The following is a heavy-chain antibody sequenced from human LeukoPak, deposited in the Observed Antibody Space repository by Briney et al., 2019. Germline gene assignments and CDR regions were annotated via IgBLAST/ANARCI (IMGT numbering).Heavy chain of an antibody. CDR1: GGSISSYY. J-gene: IGHJ3*02. V-gene: IGHV4-59*08. CDR3: AGERSYYYDSRGAFDI. D-gene: IGHD3-22*01. Sequence: SETLSLTCTVSGGSISSYYWSWIRQPPGKGLEWIGYIYYSGSTNYNPSLKSRVTISVDTSKNQFSLKLSSVTAADTAVYYCAGERSYYYDSRGAFDIWGQGTMVTVSS. CDR2: IYYSGST.